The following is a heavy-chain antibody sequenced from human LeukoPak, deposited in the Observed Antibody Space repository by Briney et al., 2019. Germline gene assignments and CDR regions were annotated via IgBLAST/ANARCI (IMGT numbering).Heavy chain of an antibody. Sequence: SETLSLTCAVYGGSFSGYYWSWIRQPPGKGLEWIGEINHSGSTNYNPSLKSRVTISVDTSKNQFSLKLSSVTAADTAVYYCARGLSSDRYNSSHGDYWGQGTLVTVSS. D-gene: IGHD6-13*01. CDR2: INHSGST. V-gene: IGHV4-34*01. CDR1: GGSFSGYY. J-gene: IGHJ4*02. CDR3: ARGLSSDRYNSSHGDY.